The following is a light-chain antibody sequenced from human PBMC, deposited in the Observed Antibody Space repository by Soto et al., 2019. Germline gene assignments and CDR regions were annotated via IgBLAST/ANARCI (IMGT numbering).Light chain of an antibody. V-gene: IGLV2-11*01. CDR1: SSDVGGYNY. CDR3: CSYAGSYKGYV. CDR2: DVS. Sequence: QSALTQPRSVSGSPGQSVTISCTGTSSDVGGYNYVSWYQQHQGKAPKLMIYDVSKRPSGVPDRFSGSKSGNTASLTISGLQAEDEADYYCCSYAGSYKGYVFGTGTKVTVL. J-gene: IGLJ1*01.